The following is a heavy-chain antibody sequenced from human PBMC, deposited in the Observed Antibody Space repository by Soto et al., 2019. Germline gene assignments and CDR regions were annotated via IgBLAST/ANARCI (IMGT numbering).Heavy chain of an antibody. J-gene: IGHJ4*02. CDR1: GGSVSSVGYY. Sequence: LSLTCTVSGGSVSSVGYYWSWIRQHPGKGLEWIGYITYSGNTYYNPSLESRVTMSADTSKNQFSLKLSSVTAADTAVYFCVRGGSCTNGVCSVFDYWGQGTLVTVS. D-gene: IGHD2-8*01. CDR2: ITYSGNT. V-gene: IGHV4-31*03. CDR3: VRGGSCTNGVCSVFDY.